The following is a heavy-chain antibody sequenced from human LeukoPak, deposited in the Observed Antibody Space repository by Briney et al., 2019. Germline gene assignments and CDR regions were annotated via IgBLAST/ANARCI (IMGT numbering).Heavy chain of an antibody. CDR2: IWYDGSNK. CDR3: ARGYGMDV. Sequence: PGGSLRLSCAAFGFTFSSYGMHWVRQAPGTGLEWVAVIWYDGSNKYYADSVKGRFTISRDNSKNTLYLQMNSLRAEDTAVYYCARGYGMDVWGQGTTVTVSS. CDR1: GFTFSSYG. V-gene: IGHV3-33*01. J-gene: IGHJ6*02.